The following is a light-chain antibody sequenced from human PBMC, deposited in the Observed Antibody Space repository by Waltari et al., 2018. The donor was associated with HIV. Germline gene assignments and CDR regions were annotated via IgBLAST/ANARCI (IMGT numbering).Light chain of an antibody. Sequence: QLVLTQSPSASASLGASVRLTCTLSSGHSYYAIAWHQQQPGKGPRDLMKLNNDGSHPKGDGIPDRLPGSSSGAGRYLTISGVRSEDEADYYCQTWGTGIHVVFGGGTKLSVL. J-gene: IGLJ2*01. CDR3: QTWGTGIHVV. CDR1: SGHSYYA. CDR2: LNNDGSH. V-gene: IGLV4-69*01.